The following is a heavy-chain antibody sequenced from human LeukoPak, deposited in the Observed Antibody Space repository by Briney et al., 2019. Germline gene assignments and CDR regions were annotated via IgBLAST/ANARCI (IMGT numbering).Heavy chain of an antibody. Sequence: GESLKISCKGSGYSFTSFWIGWVRQMPGKGLEWMGIIYPGDSDTRYSPYFQGQVTISADKSISTAYLQWSSLKASDTAMYYCAGDVYYDSSGYYPSAFDIWGQGTMVTVSS. CDR2: IYPGDSDT. V-gene: IGHV5-51*01. CDR3: AGDVYYDSSGYYPSAFDI. J-gene: IGHJ3*02. D-gene: IGHD3-22*01. CDR1: GYSFTSFW.